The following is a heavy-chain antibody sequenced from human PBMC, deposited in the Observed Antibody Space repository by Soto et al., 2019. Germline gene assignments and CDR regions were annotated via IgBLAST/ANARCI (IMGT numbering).Heavy chain of an antibody. Sequence: GGSLRLSCAASGFTFSSYGMHWVRQAPGKGLEWVAVIWYDGRNKHYADSVKGRFTISRDSSKNTVSLEMTSLRAEDTAVYYCAKGGRQWLVTSDFNYWGQGALVTVSS. CDR2: IWYDGRNK. D-gene: IGHD6-19*01. CDR1: GFTFSSYG. J-gene: IGHJ4*02. CDR3: AKGGRQWLVTSDFNY. V-gene: IGHV3-30*02.